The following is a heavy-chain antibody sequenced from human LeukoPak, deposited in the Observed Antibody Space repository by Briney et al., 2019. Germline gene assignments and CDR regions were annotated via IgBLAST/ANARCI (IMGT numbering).Heavy chain of an antibody. V-gene: IGHV4-59*01. CDR1: GGSISSYY. CDR2: IYYSGST. D-gene: IGHD1-26*01. J-gene: IGHJ1*01. Sequence: SETLSLTCTASGGSISSYYWSWIRQPPGKGLEWIGYIYYSGSTNYNPSLKSRVTISVDTSKNQFSLKLSSVTAADTAVYYCARGGSADPLEHWGQGTLVTVSS. CDR3: ARGGSADPLEH.